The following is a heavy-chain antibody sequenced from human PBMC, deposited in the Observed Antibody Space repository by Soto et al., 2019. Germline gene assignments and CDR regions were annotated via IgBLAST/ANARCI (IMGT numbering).Heavy chain of an antibody. CDR2: INHSGST. CDR1: GGSFSGYY. Sequence: QVQLQQWGAGLLKPSETLSLTCAVYGGSFSGYYWSWIRQPPGKGLEWIGEINHSGSTNYNPSLKSRVTISVDTSKNQFSLKLSSVTAADTAVYYCARGRRIGDGYNGGYFDYWGQGTLVTVSS. D-gene: IGHD5-12*01. J-gene: IGHJ4*02. V-gene: IGHV4-34*01. CDR3: ARGRRIGDGYNGGYFDY.